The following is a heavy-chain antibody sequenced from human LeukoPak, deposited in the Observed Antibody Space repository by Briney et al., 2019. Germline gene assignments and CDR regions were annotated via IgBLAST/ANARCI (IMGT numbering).Heavy chain of an antibody. Sequence: SGGSLRLSRTASGLTFRSFWMSWVRQAPGKGLEWVANINQEGTERYFVDSVRGRFTISRDNAKNSLHLQMNTLTAEDTAVYYCARERGGRFFDYWGHGTLVTVSS. CDR3: ARERGGRFFDY. CDR2: INQEGTER. J-gene: IGHJ4*01. D-gene: IGHD1-26*01. V-gene: IGHV3-7*01. CDR1: GLTFRSFW.